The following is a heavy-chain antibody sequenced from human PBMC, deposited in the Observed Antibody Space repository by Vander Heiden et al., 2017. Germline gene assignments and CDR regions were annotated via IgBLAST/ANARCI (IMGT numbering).Heavy chain of an antibody. D-gene: IGHD2-15*01. Sequence: QVQLQQWGAGLLKPSETLSLTCAVDGGSFSGYYWSWIRQPPGKGLEWIGEINHSGSTNYNPSLKSRVTISVDTSKNQFSLKLSSVTAADTAVYYCARVAGKYCSGGSCYSGSRSGMDVWGQGTTVTVSS. CDR2: INHSGST. J-gene: IGHJ6*02. CDR1: GGSFSGYY. CDR3: ARVAGKYCSGGSCYSGSRSGMDV. V-gene: IGHV4-34*01.